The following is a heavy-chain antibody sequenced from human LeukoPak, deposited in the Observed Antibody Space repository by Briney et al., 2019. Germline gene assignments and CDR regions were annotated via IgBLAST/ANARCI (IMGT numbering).Heavy chain of an antibody. CDR2: IYYSGST. J-gene: IGHJ6*02. V-gene: IGHV4-59*08. CDR1: GGAISSYY. Sequence: SETLSLTCTVSGGAISSYYWSWIRQTPGEGLEWIGYIYYSGSTNYNPSLRSRVTISVDTSKNQFSLKLSSVTAADTAVYYCARYGSGSYSFGMDVWGQGTTVTVSS. CDR3: ARYGSGSYSFGMDV. D-gene: IGHD3-10*01.